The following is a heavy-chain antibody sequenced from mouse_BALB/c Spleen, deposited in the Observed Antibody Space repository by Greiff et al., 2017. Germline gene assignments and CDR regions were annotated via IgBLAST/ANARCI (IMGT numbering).Heavy chain of an antibody. CDR1: GFTFSSFG. Sequence: EVQLVESGGGLVQPGGSRKLSCAASGFTFSSFGMHWVRQAPEKGLEWVAYISSGSSTIYYADTVKGRFTISRDNPKNTLFLQMTSLRSEDTAMYYCAREGYYRYDAFAYWGQGTLVTVSA. CDR2: ISSGSSTI. D-gene: IGHD2-14*01. J-gene: IGHJ3*01. CDR3: AREGYYRYDAFAY. V-gene: IGHV5-17*02.